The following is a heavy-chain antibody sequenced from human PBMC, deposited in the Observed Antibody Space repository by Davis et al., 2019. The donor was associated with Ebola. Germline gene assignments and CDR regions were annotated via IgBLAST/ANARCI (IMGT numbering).Heavy chain of an antibody. CDR2: ISGSGSST. Sequence: GESLKISCAASGFTFSSCAMSWVRQAPGKGLEWVSAISGSGSSTYHADSVEGRFTISRDNSKSTVYLQMDNLRAEDTAVYYCARGYISSWGDYWGQGTLVTVSS. V-gene: IGHV3-23*01. D-gene: IGHD3-3*02. CDR1: GFTFSSCA. J-gene: IGHJ4*02. CDR3: ARGYISSWGDY.